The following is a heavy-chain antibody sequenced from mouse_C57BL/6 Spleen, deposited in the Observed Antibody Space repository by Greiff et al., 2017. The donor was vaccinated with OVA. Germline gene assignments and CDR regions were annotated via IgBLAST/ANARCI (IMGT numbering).Heavy chain of an antibody. V-gene: IGHV1-64*01. CDR1: GYTFTSYW. J-gene: IGHJ2*01. CDR2: IHPNSGST. D-gene: IGHD1-1*01. CDR3: ARDGTVVVDYFDY. Sequence: QVQLQQPGAELVKPGASVKLSCKASGYTFTSYWMHWVKQRPGQGLEWIGMIHPNSGSTNYNEKFKSKATLTVDKSSSTAYMQLSSLTSEDSAVYYCARDGTVVVDYFDYWGQGTTLTVSS.